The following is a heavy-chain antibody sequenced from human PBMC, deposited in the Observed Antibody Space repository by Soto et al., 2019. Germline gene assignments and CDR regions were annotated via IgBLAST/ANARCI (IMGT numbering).Heavy chain of an antibody. CDR1: GGSISSGGYY. J-gene: IGHJ5*02. Sequence: SETLSLTCTVSGGSISSGGYYWSWIRQHPGKGLEWIGYIYYSGSTYYNPSLKSRVTISVDTSKNQFSLKLSSVTAADTAVYYCARGGYCSGGSCYNPLYNWFDPLGQGNLVTVSS. CDR2: IYYSGST. CDR3: ARGGYCSGGSCYNPLYNWFDP. V-gene: IGHV4-31*03. D-gene: IGHD2-15*01.